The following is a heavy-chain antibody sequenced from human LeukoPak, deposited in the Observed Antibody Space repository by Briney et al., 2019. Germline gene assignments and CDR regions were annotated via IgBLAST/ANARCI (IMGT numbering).Heavy chain of an antibody. Sequence: GGSLRLFCTASGFTFRNFAISWVRQAPGKGLAWVSSIGGGDTHYADSVKGRFTISRDDSRSTVDLQMSSLRAEDTAVYYCAKDGQSFNSMYDYFDSWGQGTLVTVSS. CDR1: GFTFRNFA. J-gene: IGHJ4*02. CDR3: AKDGQSFNSMYDYFDS. V-gene: IGHV3-23*01. D-gene: IGHD2-8*01. CDR2: IGGGDT.